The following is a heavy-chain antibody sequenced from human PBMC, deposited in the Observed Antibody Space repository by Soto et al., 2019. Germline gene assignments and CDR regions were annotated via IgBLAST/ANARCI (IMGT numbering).Heavy chain of an antibody. J-gene: IGHJ5*02. D-gene: IGHD6-6*01. CDR3: GRDLPSISGRPGGWFDP. CDR1: GFPFRRYW. V-gene: IGHV3-7*01. Sequence: EVQLVESGGGLVQPGGSLSLSCAAFGFPFRRYWMSWVRQAPGKGLEWVANIKQDGSEKSYVDSVKGRFSISRDNAKNSLYLQMNSLRAEDTAVYFCGRDLPSISGRPGGWFDPWGQGTLVTVSS. CDR2: IKQDGSEK.